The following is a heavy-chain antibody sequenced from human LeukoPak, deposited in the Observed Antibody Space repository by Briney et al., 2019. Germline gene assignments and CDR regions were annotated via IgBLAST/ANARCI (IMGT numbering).Heavy chain of an antibody. CDR3: ARARDNWNYEAFDI. J-gene: IGHJ3*02. V-gene: IGHV3-11*01. D-gene: IGHD1-7*01. CDR1: GFTFSDYY. CDR2: ISDSGNTI. Sequence: PGGSLRLSCAASGFTFSDYYMNWIRQAPGKGLEWVSYISDSGNTIHSADSVKGRFTISRCNAKNSLYLQMNSLRAEDTAVYYCARARDNWNYEAFDIWGQGTMVTVSS.